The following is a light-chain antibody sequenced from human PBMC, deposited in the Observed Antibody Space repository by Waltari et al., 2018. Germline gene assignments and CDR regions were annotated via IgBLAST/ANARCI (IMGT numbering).Light chain of an antibody. CDR3: QQATSLPLT. CDR2: GAS. Sequence: DIQMTQSPSSVSASVGDRVIITCRASQAISGWLAWYQQKPGRAPNLLIYGASSVHNGVPSRFSGSGSGTDFTLTISSLQPEDFAIYYCQQATSLPLTFGGGTRVEIK. V-gene: IGKV1-12*01. J-gene: IGKJ4*01. CDR1: QAISGW.